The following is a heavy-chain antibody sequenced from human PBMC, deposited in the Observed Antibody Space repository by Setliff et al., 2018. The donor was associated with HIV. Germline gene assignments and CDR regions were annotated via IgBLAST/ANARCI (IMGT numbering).Heavy chain of an antibody. Sequence: GGSLRLSCAVSGFFFSDHYMSWIRQAPGKGLEWVSYISFSGNTIYYRDSVRCRFTIARDNARNSLYLQMNSLKADDTAVYYCARAKIGPAGDRTYYYGMDVWGQGTTVTVSS. D-gene: IGHD4-17*01. CDR2: ISFSGNTI. J-gene: IGHJ6*02. V-gene: IGHV3-11*01. CDR3: ARAKIGPAGDRTYYYGMDV. CDR1: GFFFSDHY.